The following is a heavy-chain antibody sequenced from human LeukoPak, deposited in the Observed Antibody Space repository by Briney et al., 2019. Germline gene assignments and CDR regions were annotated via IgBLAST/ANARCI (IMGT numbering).Heavy chain of an antibody. J-gene: IGHJ6*02. Sequence: GASVKVSCKASGYTFTGYYMHWVRQAPGQGLEWMGWINPNSGGTNYAQKLQGRVTMTRDTSISTAYMELSRLRSDDTAVYYCARGRAYDFWSGYLAGYYYYGMDVWGQGTTVTVSS. CDR1: GYTFTGYY. CDR2: INPNSGGT. D-gene: IGHD3-3*01. V-gene: IGHV1-2*02. CDR3: ARGRAYDFWSGYLAGYYYYGMDV.